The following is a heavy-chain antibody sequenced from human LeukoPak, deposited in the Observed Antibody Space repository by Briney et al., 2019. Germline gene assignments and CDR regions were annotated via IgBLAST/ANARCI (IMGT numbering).Heavy chain of an antibody. D-gene: IGHD2-21*02. Sequence: GGSLRLSCAASGFTFSSYWMSWVRQAPGKGLEWVSVIYSGGSTYYADSVKGRFTISRDNSKSTLYLQMNSLRAEDTAVYYCARDRGCGDCYPPANDAFDIWGQGTMVTVSS. CDR1: GFTFSSYW. J-gene: IGHJ3*02. CDR2: IYSGGST. V-gene: IGHV3-66*01. CDR3: ARDRGCGDCYPPANDAFDI.